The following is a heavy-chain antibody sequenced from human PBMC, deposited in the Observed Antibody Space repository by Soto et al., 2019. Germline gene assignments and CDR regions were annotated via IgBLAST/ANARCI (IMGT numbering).Heavy chain of an antibody. CDR2: IIPIFGTA. Sequence: SVKVSCKASGGTFSSYAISWVRQAPGQGLEWVGGIIPIFGTANYAQKFQGRVTITADKSTSTAYMELSSLRSEDTAVYYHGRDVSARPAYCTNGVCNSYNYGMYVWGQGTTVTVSS. D-gene: IGHD2-8*01. CDR3: GRDVSARPAYCTNGVCNSYNYGMYV. J-gene: IGHJ6*02. V-gene: IGHV1-69*06. CDR1: GGTFSSYA.